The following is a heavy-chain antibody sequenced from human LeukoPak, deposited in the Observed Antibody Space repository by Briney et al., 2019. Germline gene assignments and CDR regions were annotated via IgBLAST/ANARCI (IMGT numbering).Heavy chain of an antibody. CDR3: SRENGAFSPFGY. CDR1: GGSFSGYY. D-gene: IGHD2-8*01. V-gene: IGHV4-34*01. Sequence: KPSETLSLTCAVYGGSFSGYYWSWIRQPPGQGLEWIGEISLTGLTHYNPSLESRVTVSLDKSKNQLSLNLTSVTAADTAVYYCSRENGAFSPFGYWGQGTLVTVLS. CDR2: ISLTGLT. J-gene: IGHJ4*02.